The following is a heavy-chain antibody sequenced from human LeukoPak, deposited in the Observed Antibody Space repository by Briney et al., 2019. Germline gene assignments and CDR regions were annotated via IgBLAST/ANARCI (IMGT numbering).Heavy chain of an antibody. Sequence: SETLSLTCTVSGVSISTSYWSWLRQPPGKGLEWIGYSGNTNHNPSLESRVTISVDTSKSQFFLRLTSVTAADTAVYYCARDRPGTTSLEYWGQGTLVTVSS. CDR1: GVSISTSY. CDR3: ARDRPGTTSLEY. CDR2: SGNT. J-gene: IGHJ4*02. V-gene: IGHV4-59*01. D-gene: IGHD1-14*01.